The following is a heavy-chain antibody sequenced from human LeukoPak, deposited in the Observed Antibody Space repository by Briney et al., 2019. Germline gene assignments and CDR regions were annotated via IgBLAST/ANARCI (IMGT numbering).Heavy chain of an antibody. D-gene: IGHD1-26*01. CDR1: GFTFSSYG. J-gene: IGHJ4*02. Sequence: HPGGSLRLSCAASGFTFSSYGMHWVRQAPAKGLEWLAFIRYDETKTFYGDSVKVRFTISRDNSKNTLYLQMNSLRAEDTAVYYCAKSHLPNSYSGTYYCDYWGQGTQVTVSS. V-gene: IGHV3-30*02. CDR2: IRYDETKT. CDR3: AKSHLPNSYSGTYYCDY.